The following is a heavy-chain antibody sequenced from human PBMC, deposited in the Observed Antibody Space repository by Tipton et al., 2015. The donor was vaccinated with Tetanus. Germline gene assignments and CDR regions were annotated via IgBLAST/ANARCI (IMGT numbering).Heavy chain of an antibody. CDR1: GGSISSYY. J-gene: IGHJ6*02. Sequence: TLSLTCTVSGGSISSYYWTWIRQPPGKGLEWIGYIYFSGHTKYNPSLNSRVTMSVDTSNNQFSLRLTSVTEADTAIYYCARHSGWYNFYNGMDVWGQGTTVTVSS. CDR3: ARHSGWYNFYNGMDV. CDR2: IYFSGHT. V-gene: IGHV4-59*07. D-gene: IGHD6-19*01.